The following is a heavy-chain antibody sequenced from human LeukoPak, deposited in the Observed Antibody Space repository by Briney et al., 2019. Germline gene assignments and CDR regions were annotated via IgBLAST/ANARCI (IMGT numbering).Heavy chain of an antibody. J-gene: IGHJ4*02. D-gene: IGHD3-10*01. CDR3: ARGRDNYGSGDS. V-gene: IGHV4-59*01. CDR2: MYYDGTS. Sequence: SETLSLTCTVSGGSISSYYWSWIRQPPGKGLECLGYMYYDGTSNYNPSLKSRVTISIDSSKNQFSLRLSSVTAADTAVYYCARGRDNYGSGDSWGQGILVTVSS. CDR1: GGSISSYY.